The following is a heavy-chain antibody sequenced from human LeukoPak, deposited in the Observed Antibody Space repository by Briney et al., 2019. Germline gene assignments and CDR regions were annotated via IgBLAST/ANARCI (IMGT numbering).Heavy chain of an antibody. CDR1: GYTFTSYD. CDR2: MNPNSGNT. Sequence: ASVKVSCKASGYTFTSYDINWVRQATGQGLEWMGWMNPNSGNTGYAQKFQGRVTMTRNTSISTAYMELSSLRSDDTAVYYCARNYGDIPYFDYWGQGTLVTVSS. CDR3: ARNYGDIPYFDY. V-gene: IGHV1-8*01. J-gene: IGHJ4*02. D-gene: IGHD4-17*01.